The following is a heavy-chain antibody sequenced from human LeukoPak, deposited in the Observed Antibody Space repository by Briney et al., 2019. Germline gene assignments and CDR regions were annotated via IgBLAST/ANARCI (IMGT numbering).Heavy chain of an antibody. Sequence: PSETLSLTCTVSGGSISSSSYYWGWIRQPPGKGLEWIGSIYYSGSTYYNPSLKSRVTISVDTSKNQFSLKLSSVTAADTAVYYCARDDALETGWFGEVLAPRWFDPWGQGTLVTVSS. J-gene: IGHJ5*02. V-gene: IGHV4-39*07. CDR2: IYYSGST. CDR3: ARDDALETGWFGEVLAPRWFDP. CDR1: GGSISSSSYY. D-gene: IGHD3-10*01.